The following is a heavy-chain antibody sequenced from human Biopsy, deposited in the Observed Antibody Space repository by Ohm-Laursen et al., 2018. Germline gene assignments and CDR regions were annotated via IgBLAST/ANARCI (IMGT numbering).Heavy chain of an antibody. CDR3: ARGSNDFGGLYFPR. J-gene: IGHJ4*02. CDR2: ISYTGYT. Sequence: SDTLSLTCTGSGGSFTGHYWSWIRQPPGKGLEWIGHISYTGYTSYNASLKSRVTISVDTSRNHFSLRLSSLTAADTAVYYCARGSNDFGGLYFPRWGQGTLLTVSS. CDR1: GGSFTGHY. D-gene: IGHD4-23*01. V-gene: IGHV4-59*11.